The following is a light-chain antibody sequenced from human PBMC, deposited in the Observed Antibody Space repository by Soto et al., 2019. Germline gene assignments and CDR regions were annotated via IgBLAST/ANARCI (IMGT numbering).Light chain of an antibody. Sequence: EIVMTQSPATLSVSPGERVTLSCRASQRVSSHLAWYQQKPGQAPRLLIYGASTRATGIPARFSGSGSGTEFRLTISSLQSEDLAAYYCQQYNDWPSMTFGQGTRLEIK. CDR1: QRVSSH. J-gene: IGKJ5*01. CDR2: GAS. CDR3: QQYNDWPSMT. V-gene: IGKV3-15*01.